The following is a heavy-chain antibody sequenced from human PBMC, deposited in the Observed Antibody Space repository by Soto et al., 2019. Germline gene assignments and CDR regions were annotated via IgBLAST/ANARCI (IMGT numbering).Heavy chain of an antibody. CDR3: ARWGNWLYDYYFDY. Sequence: EVQLVATGGGLIQPGGSLRLSCVASGFTVSTNYMSWVRQAPGKGPEWVSIVYIGGQTYYAESVKGRFTISRDNSKNTVYLQMHSLRAEDTAVYYCARWGNWLYDYYFDYWGQGTLVTVSS. D-gene: IGHD3-16*01. J-gene: IGHJ4*02. CDR1: GFTVSTNY. V-gene: IGHV3-53*02. CDR2: VYIGGQT.